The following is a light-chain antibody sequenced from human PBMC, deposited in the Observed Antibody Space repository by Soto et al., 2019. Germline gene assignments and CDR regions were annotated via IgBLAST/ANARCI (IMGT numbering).Light chain of an antibody. V-gene: IGLV2-14*01. CDR2: EVT. CDR3: SSYTSSSTLV. Sequence: QSVLTQPASVSGSPGQSIAISCTGTSSDIGGYNYVSWFQQHPGKAPKVMIYEVTNRPSGVSNRFSGSKSGNTASLTISGLQAEDEADCYCSSYTSSSTLVFGSGTKVTVL. CDR1: SSDIGGYNY. J-gene: IGLJ1*01.